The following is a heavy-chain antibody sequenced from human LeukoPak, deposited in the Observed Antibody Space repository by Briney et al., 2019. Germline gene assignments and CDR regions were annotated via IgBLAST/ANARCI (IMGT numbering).Heavy chain of an antibody. CDR1: GFTVSSNY. D-gene: IGHD2-15*01. J-gene: IGHJ4*02. V-gene: IGHV3-53*01. CDR3: ARDVRYCSGGSCSS. Sequence: GGSLRLSCAASGFTVSSNYMSWVRQAPGKGLEWVSVIYNSGGTYYADSVKGRFTISRDNSKTTLYLQMNSLRAEDTAVYYCARDVRYCSGGSCSSWGPGTLVTVSS. CDR2: IYNSGGT.